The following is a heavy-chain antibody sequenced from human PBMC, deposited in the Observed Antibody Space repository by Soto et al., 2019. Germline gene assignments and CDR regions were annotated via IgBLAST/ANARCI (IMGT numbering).Heavy chain of an antibody. CDR2: IIPIFGTA. Sequence: GASVKVSWKASGSTFSSYAISWGRQAPGQGLEWMGGIIPIFGTANYAQKFQGRVTITADESTSTAYMELSSLRSEDTAVYYCARVRDLPPITMVRGVIATFDYWGQGTLVTVSS. V-gene: IGHV1-69*13. CDR3: ARVRDLPPITMVRGVIATFDY. J-gene: IGHJ4*02. CDR1: GSTFSSYA. D-gene: IGHD3-10*01.